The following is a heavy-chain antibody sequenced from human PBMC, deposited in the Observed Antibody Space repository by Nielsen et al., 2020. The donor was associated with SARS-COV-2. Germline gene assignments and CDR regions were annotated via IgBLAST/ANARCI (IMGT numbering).Heavy chain of an antibody. V-gene: IGHV3-15*01. Sequence: WIRQPPGKRLEWVGRIKSKTDGGTTDYAAPVKGRFTISRDDSKNTLYLQMNSLKTEDTAVYYCTTDPRVTIFGVVIISGDYWGQGTLVTVSS. J-gene: IGHJ4*02. CDR3: TTDPRVTIFGVVIISGDY. D-gene: IGHD3-3*01. CDR2: IKSKTDGGTT.